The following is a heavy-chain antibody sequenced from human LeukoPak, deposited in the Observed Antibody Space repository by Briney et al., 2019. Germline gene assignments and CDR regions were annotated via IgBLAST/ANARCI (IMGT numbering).Heavy chain of an antibody. CDR2: IYYSGST. CDR1: GGSFSGYY. CDR3: ARDLSLWSGYYNAFDI. D-gene: IGHD3-3*01. J-gene: IGHJ3*02. V-gene: IGHV4-59*01. Sequence: SETLSLTCAVYGGSFSGYYWSWIRQPPGKGLEWIGYIYYSGSTNYNPSLKSRVTISVDTSKNQFSLMLSSVTAADTAVYYCARDLSLWSGYYNAFDIWGQGTMVTVSS.